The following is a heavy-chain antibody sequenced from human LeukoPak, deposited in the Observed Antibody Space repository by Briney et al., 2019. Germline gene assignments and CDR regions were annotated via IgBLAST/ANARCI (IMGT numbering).Heavy chain of an antibody. CDR2: ISYDGSNK. D-gene: IGHD2-15*01. CDR3: ARVVAAPSF. Sequence: GRSLRLSCAASGFTFSSYGVHWVRQAPGKGLEWVAVISYDGSNKYYADSVKGRFTISRDNSKNTLYLQMNSLRAEDTAVYYCARVVAAPSFWGQGTLVTVSS. J-gene: IGHJ4*02. V-gene: IGHV3-30*03. CDR1: GFTFSSYG.